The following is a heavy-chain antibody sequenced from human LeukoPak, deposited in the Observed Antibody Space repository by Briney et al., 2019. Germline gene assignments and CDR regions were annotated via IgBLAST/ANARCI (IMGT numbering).Heavy chain of an antibody. CDR2: IYPGDSDT. Sequence: GESLKISCQASGYSFTKYWIGWVRQMSGKGLEWMGIIYPGDSDTRYSPSSEGQVTISADTSISTAYLQWSSLQASDTAMYYCARQTVAGYWFDPWGQGTLVTVSS. D-gene: IGHD6-19*01. CDR3: ARQTVAGYWFDP. J-gene: IGHJ5*02. V-gene: IGHV5-51*01. CDR1: GYSFTKYW.